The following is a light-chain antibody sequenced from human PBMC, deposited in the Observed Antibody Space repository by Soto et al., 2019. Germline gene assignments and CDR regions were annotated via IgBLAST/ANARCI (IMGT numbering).Light chain of an antibody. CDR3: NSFTVSNTVI. Sequence: QSALTQPASVSGSPGQSITISCTGSSSDIGAYSYVSWYQHHPDKAPKVIIFEVSKRPSGISNRFSGSKTGNTASLTISELQAEDEADYYCNSFTVSNTVIFGGGTKLTVL. CDR2: EVS. J-gene: IGLJ2*01. V-gene: IGLV2-14*01. CDR1: SSDIGAYSY.